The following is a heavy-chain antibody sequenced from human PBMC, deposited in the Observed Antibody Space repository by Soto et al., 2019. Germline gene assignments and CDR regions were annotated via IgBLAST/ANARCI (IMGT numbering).Heavy chain of an antibody. CDR1: GFTFRSYG. J-gene: IGHJ6*02. CDR3: XXXRLVPYGYGMDV. Sequence: QMQLVESGGGVVQPGRSLRLSCAASGFTFRSYGIHWVRQAPGKGLEWVALIWFDGSKKYYVDSVKGRFAVSRDNSKNTXYXXXXXXXXXXXXXXXXXXXRLVPYGYGMDVWGQGTTVTVSS. CDR2: IWFDGSKK. D-gene: IGHD2-2*01. V-gene: IGHV3-33*01.